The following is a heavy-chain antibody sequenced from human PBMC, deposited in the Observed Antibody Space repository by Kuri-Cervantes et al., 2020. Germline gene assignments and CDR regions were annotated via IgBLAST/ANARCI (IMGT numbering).Heavy chain of an antibody. D-gene: IGHD3-22*01. V-gene: IGHV1-2*02. CDR1: GYTFTGYY. Sequence: ASVKVSCKASGYTFTGYYMHWVRQAPGQGLEWMGWINPNSGGTNYAQKFQGRVTMTRDTSISTAYMELSRLRSDDTAVYYCARSYDSSGLALDYWSQGTLVTVSS. J-gene: IGHJ4*02. CDR2: INPNSGGT. CDR3: ARSYDSSGLALDY.